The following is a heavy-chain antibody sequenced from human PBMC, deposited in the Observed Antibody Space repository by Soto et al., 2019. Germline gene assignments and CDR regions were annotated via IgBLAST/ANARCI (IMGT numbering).Heavy chain of an antibody. D-gene: IGHD2-2*01. Sequence: GGSLRLSCAASGFTFSNAWMSWVRQAPGKGLEWVGRIKSKTDGGTTDYAAPVKGRFTISRDDSKNTLYLQMNSLKTEDTAVYYCTTGGIVVVPAANLTYYYYMDVWGKGTTVTVSS. CDR3: TTGGIVVVPAANLTYYYYMDV. J-gene: IGHJ6*03. V-gene: IGHV3-15*01. CDR2: IKSKTDGGTT. CDR1: GFTFSNAW.